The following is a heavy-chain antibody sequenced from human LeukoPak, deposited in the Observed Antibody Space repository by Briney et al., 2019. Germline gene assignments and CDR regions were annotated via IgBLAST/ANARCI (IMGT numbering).Heavy chain of an antibody. Sequence: QPGGSLRLSCAASGFIFSSYEMNWVRQAPGKGREWVSYISTGGITIYYAASVKGRFTISRDNAKTSLYLQLNSLRAEDTAVYYCARDLWFGELLPNGDFDYWGQGTLVTVSS. D-gene: IGHD3-10*01. J-gene: IGHJ4*02. CDR2: ISTGGITI. V-gene: IGHV3-48*03. CDR3: ARDLWFGELLPNGDFDY. CDR1: GFIFSSYE.